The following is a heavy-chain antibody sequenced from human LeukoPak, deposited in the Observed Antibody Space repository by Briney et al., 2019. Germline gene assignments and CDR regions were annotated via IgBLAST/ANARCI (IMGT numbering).Heavy chain of an antibody. V-gene: IGHV3-66*02. D-gene: IGHD6-13*01. J-gene: IGHJ4*02. CDR3: ARAFVTAAGFFDT. CDR1: GFTVSSSY. Sequence: GFLRLSCAASGFTVSSSYMSLVRPAPGKGLEGVSVIYSGGDTHYAGSVKGRFTISRDNSVNTLYLQMNSLRTEDTAVYYCARAFVTAAGFFDTWGQGTLVTVSS. CDR2: IYSGGDT.